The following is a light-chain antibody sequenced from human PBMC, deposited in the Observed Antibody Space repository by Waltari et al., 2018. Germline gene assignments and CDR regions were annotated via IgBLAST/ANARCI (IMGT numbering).Light chain of an antibody. J-gene: IGKJ1*01. CDR3: QQYHHYPWT. V-gene: IGKV1-5*03. CDR1: QTVSGW. Sequence: DIQMTQSPSTLSASVGDRVTITCRASQTVSGWLAWYQQKPGKAPKLLIYQASTLQSGVPSRFGGSGSGTEYTLTINSLQPDDFATYSCQQYHHYPWTFGQGTKVEIK. CDR2: QAS.